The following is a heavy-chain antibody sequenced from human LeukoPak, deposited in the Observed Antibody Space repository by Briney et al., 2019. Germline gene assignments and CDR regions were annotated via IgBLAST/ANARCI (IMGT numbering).Heavy chain of an antibody. CDR2: IKQDGSEK. Sequence: GGSLRLSCAASGFTFSSYWMSWVRQAPGKGLEWVANIKQDGSEKYYVDSVKGRFTISRDNAKNSLYLQMNSLRAEDTAVYYCASGGGEYLLLPDAFDIWGQGTMVTVSS. V-gene: IGHV3-7*01. CDR1: GFTFSSYW. J-gene: IGHJ3*02. CDR3: ASGGGEYLLLPDAFDI. D-gene: IGHD2-2*01.